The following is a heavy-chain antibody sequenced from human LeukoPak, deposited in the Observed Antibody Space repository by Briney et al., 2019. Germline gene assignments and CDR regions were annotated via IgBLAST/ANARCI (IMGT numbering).Heavy chain of an antibody. D-gene: IGHD2-2*01. CDR2: ISSSSSYI. Sequence: GGSLRLSCAAFGFTFSSYSMNWVRQAPGKGLEWVSSISSSSSYIYYADSVKGRFTISRDNANNSLYLQMNSLRAEDTAVYYCATRYCSIAACRASSYKCMDDWGKGTTVIVSS. J-gene: IGHJ6*04. CDR1: GFTFSSYS. CDR3: ATRYCSIAACRASSYKCMDD. V-gene: IGHV3-21*01.